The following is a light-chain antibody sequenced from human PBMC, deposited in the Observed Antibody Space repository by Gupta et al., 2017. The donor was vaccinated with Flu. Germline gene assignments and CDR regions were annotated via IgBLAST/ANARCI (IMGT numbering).Light chain of an antibody. V-gene: IGKV3-11*01. Sequence: EIVLTQSPGTLSLSPGERATLSCRASQSVYRYLAWYQQKPGQAPRLLIYDASNRATGIPARFYGSGAGTDFNLTIDSREPEDFAVYYCQQRSGGHPSLTFGGGTKVEIK. CDR1: QSVYRY. CDR2: DAS. CDR3: QQRSGGHPSLT. J-gene: IGKJ4*01.